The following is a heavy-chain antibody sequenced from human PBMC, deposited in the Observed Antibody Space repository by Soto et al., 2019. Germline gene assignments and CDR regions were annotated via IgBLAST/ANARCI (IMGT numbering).Heavy chain of an antibody. J-gene: IGHJ6*02. V-gene: IGHV1-69*13. Sequence: SVKVSCKASGGTFSSYAISWVRQAPGQGLEWMGGIIPIFGTANYAQKFQGRVTITADESTSTAYMELSSLRSEDTAVYYCARALPVEMVTITYYYYYGMDVWGQGTTVTVSS. CDR2: IIPIFGTA. CDR1: GGTFSSYA. CDR3: ARALPVEMVTITYYYYYGMDV. D-gene: IGHD5-18*01.